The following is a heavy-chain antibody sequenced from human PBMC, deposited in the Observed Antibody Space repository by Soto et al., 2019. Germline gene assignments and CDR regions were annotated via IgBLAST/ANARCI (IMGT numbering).Heavy chain of an antibody. D-gene: IGHD3-10*01. CDR3: ARAYHFGSGTSYTLYY. J-gene: IGHJ4*02. Sequence: VGSLRLSCAASGFTFSNYGMHWVRQAPGKGLEWVAVISDDGVSKYYADSVQGRFTISRDNSESAVFLQMNSLRPDDTALYFCARAYHFGSGTSYTLYYWGQGTQVTVSS. CDR2: ISDDGVSK. V-gene: IGHV3-30*03. CDR1: GFTFSNYG.